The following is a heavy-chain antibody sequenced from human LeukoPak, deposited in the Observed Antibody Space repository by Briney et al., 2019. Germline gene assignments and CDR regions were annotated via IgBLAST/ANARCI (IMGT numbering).Heavy chain of an antibody. D-gene: IGHD4-17*01. CDR2: IKHDGSGI. V-gene: IGHV3-7*03. CDR1: GFPFSDYW. Sequence: GGCLRLSCAASGFPFSDYWMSWVRQAPGKGLEWVANIKHDGSGIYYADSVKGRFTISRDNAKNSLYLQMISLRAEDTAFYYCAKDSTDWYFDLWGRGTLVTVSS. CDR3: AKDSTDWYFDL. J-gene: IGHJ2*01.